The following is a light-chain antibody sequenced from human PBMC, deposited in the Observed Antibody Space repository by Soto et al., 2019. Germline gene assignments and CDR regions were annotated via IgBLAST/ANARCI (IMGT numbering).Light chain of an antibody. CDR1: QSISTW. Sequence: DIQMTQSPSTLSASGGDRVTITCRASQSISTWLAWYQQKPGKAPKVLIYKASSLQSGVPLRFSGSGSGTEFTLTISSLQPDDFATYYCQQYNSYLWTFGQGTKV. V-gene: IGKV1-5*03. J-gene: IGKJ1*01. CDR3: QQYNSYLWT. CDR2: KAS.